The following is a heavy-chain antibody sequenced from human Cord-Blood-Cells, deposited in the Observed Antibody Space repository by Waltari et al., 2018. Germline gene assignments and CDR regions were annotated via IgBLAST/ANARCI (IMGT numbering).Heavy chain of an antibody. CDR3: ARATDSSSYYYYGMDV. CDR2: IYPGDSDT. J-gene: IGHJ6*02. D-gene: IGHD6-6*01. CDR1: GYSFTSSW. V-gene: IGHV5-51*03. Sequence: EVQLVQSGAEVKKPGESLKISCKGSGYSFTSSWTGWVRQMPGKGLEWMGIIYPGDSDTRYSPSFQGQVTISADKSISTAYLQWSSLKASDTAMYYCARATDSSSYYYYGMDVWGQGTTVTVSS.